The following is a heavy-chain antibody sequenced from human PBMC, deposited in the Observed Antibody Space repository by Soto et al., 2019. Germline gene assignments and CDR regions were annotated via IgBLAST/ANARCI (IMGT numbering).Heavy chain of an antibody. CDR1: GGSLNSNY. Sequence: SETLSLTCAVSGGSLNSNYWSWVRQPPGKGLEWIGEVYYTGSTNYNPSLKSRVTISADTPQKQFSLKLTSVTAADTARYYCASARWDYWGQGTLVTVS. J-gene: IGHJ4*02. CDR2: VYYTGST. CDR3: ASARWDY. V-gene: IGHV4-34*01.